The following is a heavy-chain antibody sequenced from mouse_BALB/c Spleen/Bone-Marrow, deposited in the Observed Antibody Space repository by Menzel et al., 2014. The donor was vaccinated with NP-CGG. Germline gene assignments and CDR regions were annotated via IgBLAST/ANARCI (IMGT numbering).Heavy chain of an antibody. CDR1: GYTFTSYR. J-gene: IGHJ4*01. D-gene: IGHD2-1*01. Sequence: QVQLQQSGAELVRPGASVKLSCKASGYTFTSYRMNWVKQRPEQGLEWIGRIDPYDSETHYNQKFKDKAILTVDKSSSTAYMQLSSLTSEDSAVYYRAREGYYGNYDYAMDYWGQGTSVTVSS. V-gene: IGHV1-52*01. CDR2: IDPYDSET. CDR3: AREGYYGNYDYAMDY.